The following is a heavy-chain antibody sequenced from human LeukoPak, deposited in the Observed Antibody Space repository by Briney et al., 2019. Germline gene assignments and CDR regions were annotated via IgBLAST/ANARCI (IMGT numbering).Heavy chain of an antibody. D-gene: IGHD3-22*01. Sequence: GEFRKISCKGSGYSFTSYGIGWVRQMPGKGLEWMGSIYPGDSDTRYSPSFQGQVTISADKSISTAYLQWSSLKASDTAMYYCARLRGYDSSGYYFPWFDPWGQGTLVTVSS. CDR2: IYPGDSDT. CDR3: ARLRGYDSSGYYFPWFDP. J-gene: IGHJ5*02. V-gene: IGHV5-51*01. CDR1: GYSFTSYG.